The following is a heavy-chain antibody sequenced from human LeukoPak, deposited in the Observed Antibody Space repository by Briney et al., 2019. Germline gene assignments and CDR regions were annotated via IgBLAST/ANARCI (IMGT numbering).Heavy chain of an antibody. D-gene: IGHD3-22*01. CDR3: ARKGGYYDSSGYKYNWFDP. V-gene: IGHV1-2*02. Sequence: GSVKVSCKASGYTFTGYYMHWVRQAPGQGLEWMGWINPNSGGTNYAQKFQGRVTMTRDTSISTAYMELSSLRSEDTAVYYCARKGGYYDSSGYKYNWFDPWGQGTLVTVSS. J-gene: IGHJ5*02. CDR2: INPNSGGT. CDR1: GYTFTGYY.